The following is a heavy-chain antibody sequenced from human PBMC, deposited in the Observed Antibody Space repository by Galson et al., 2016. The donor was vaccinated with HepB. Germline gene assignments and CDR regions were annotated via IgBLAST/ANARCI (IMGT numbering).Heavy chain of an antibody. CDR1: GFIFNSYS. Sequence: SLRLSCAASGFIFNSYSMNWVRPAPGKGLEWISYISSSSNSMYYADSVKGRFTISRDNAKNSLYLQMNSLRDEDTAVYYCVKGAGTIDYWGQGTLVTVSS. J-gene: IGHJ4*02. CDR3: VKGAGTIDY. V-gene: IGHV3-48*02. CDR2: ISSSSNSM. D-gene: IGHD6-19*01.